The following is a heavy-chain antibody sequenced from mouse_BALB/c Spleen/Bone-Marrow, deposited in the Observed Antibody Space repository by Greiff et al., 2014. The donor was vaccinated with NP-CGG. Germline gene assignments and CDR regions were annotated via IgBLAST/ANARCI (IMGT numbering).Heavy chain of an antibody. V-gene: IGHV1S22*01. CDR2: IYPGSGST. J-gene: IGHJ3*01. Sequence: LQQSGSELVRPGASVKLSCKASGYTFTSYWMHWVKQRHGQGLEWIGNIYPGSGSTNYDEKFKSKGTLTVDTSSSTAYMHLSGLTSEDSAVYYCTREDYRYDWLAYWGQGTLVTVSA. CDR3: TREDYRYDWLAY. D-gene: IGHD2-14*01. CDR1: GYTFTSYW.